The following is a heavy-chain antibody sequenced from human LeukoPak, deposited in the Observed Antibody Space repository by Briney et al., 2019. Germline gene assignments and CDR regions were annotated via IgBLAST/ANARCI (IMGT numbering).Heavy chain of an antibody. CDR3: ASDRGDGYNRFDH. Sequence: PGRCLRLSCAASGFTFSSYGMHWVRQAPGKGLEWVAVIWYDGSNKYSADSVKGRFTTSRDNSQNTLYLQMNRLRADDTAVYYCASDRGDGYNRFDHWGQGTLVTVSS. V-gene: IGHV3-33*01. J-gene: IGHJ4*02. CDR1: GFTFSSYG. CDR2: IWYDGSNK. D-gene: IGHD5-24*01.